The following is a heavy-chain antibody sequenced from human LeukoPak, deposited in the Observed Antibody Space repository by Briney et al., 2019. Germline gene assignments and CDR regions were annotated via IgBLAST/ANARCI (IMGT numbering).Heavy chain of an antibody. Sequence: SETLSLTSAVYGGSFSGYYWSWIRQPPGKGLEWIGEINHSGSTNYNPSLKSRVTISVDTSKNQFSLKLSSVTAADTAVYYCARYCSSTSCYHGMDVWGQGTTVTVSS. V-gene: IGHV4-34*01. D-gene: IGHD2-2*01. CDR1: GGSFSGYY. CDR2: INHSGST. CDR3: ARYCSSTSCYHGMDV. J-gene: IGHJ6*02.